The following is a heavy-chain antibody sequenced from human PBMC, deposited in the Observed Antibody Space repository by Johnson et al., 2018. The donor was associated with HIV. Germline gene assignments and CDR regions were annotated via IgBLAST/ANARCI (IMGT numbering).Heavy chain of an antibody. Sequence: QVQLVESGGGVVQPGRSLRLSCAASGFTFSTYGMHWVRQAPGKGLEWVAVMWYDGSKKYYADSVKGRFTISRDDSKNTLYLQMNSLKTEDTAVYYCTTKDYYDSSGPLDIWGQGTMVTVSS. CDR1: GFTFSTYG. D-gene: IGHD3-22*01. CDR3: TTKDYYDSSGPLDI. J-gene: IGHJ3*02. CDR2: MWYDGSKK. V-gene: IGHV3-33*01.